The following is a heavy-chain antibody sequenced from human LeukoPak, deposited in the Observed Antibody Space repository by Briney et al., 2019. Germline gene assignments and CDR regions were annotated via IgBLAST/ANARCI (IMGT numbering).Heavy chain of an antibody. CDR1: GFTFSYYG. CDR2: ISYDGSNK. D-gene: IGHD6-19*01. CDR3: AKQCGGSDWFDAFDI. Sequence: GGSLRLSCAASGFTFSYYGLHWVRQGPGKGLEWVAVISYDGSNKYYADSVKGRFAISRDNSKNTLYLQMNSLRAEDTAVYYCAKQCGGSDWFDAFDIWGQGTMVTVSS. J-gene: IGHJ3*02. V-gene: IGHV3-30*18.